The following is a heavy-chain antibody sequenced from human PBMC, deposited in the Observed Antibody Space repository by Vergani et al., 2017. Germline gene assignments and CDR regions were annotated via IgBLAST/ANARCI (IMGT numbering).Heavy chain of an antibody. J-gene: IGHJ6*03. Sequence: QVQLVESGGGVVQPGRSLRLSCAASGFTFSSYGMHWVRQAPGKGLEWVAVIWYDGSNKYYADSVKGRFTISRDNSKNTLYLQMNSLRADDTAVYYCARRYSYALDRYYYYYMDVWGKGTTVTVSS. CDR3: ARRYSYALDRYYYYYMDV. D-gene: IGHD5-18*01. V-gene: IGHV3-33*01. CDR2: IWYDGSNK. CDR1: GFTFSSYG.